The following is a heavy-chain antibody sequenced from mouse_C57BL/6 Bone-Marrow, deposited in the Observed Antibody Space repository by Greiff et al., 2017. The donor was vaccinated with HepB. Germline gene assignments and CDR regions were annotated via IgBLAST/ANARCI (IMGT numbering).Heavy chain of an antibody. V-gene: IGHV1-55*01. Sequence: VQLQQPGAELVKPGASVKMSCKASGYTFTSYWITWVKQRTGQGLEWIGDIYPGSGSTKYNEKFKSKATLTVDTSSSKAYIQLSSLTSEDSAVYYCARSPYYYGKAYWGQGTLVTVSA. CDR1: GYTFTSYW. CDR3: ARSPYYYGKAY. CDR2: IYPGSGST. J-gene: IGHJ3*01. D-gene: IGHD1-1*01.